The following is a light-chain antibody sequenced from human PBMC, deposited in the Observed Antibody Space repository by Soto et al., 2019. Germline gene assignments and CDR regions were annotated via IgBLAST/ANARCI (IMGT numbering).Light chain of an antibody. CDR2: EVD. CDR3: WAYAGRNSYV. CDR1: ISDIGSYNL. J-gene: IGLJ1*01. Sequence: QSSLTQPASLSGSPGQSITISCTGTISDIGSYNLVSWYQQHPGKVPKVMIYEVDKRPSGVSNRFSGSKSGNTASLTISGLQAEDEADYYCWAYAGRNSYVFGTGTKVTVL. V-gene: IGLV2-23*02.